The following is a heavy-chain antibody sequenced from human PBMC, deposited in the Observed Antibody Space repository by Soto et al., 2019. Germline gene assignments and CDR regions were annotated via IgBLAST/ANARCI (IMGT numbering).Heavy chain of an antibody. CDR3: AKDMLQGIYSSSWYAFDY. CDR1: GFTFDDYA. CDR2: ISWNSGSI. D-gene: IGHD6-13*01. J-gene: IGHJ4*02. Sequence: SLRLSCAASGFTFDDYAMHWVRQAPGKGLEWVSGISWNSGSIGYADSVKGRFTISRDNAKNSLYLQMNSLRAEDTALYYCAKDMLQGIYSSSWYAFDYWGQGTLVTVSS. V-gene: IGHV3-9*01.